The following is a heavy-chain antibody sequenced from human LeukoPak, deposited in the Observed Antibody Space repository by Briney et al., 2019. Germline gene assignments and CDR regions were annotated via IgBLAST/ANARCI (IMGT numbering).Heavy chain of an antibody. CDR3: ARGLEVELRGGFDY. D-gene: IGHD1-7*01. Sequence: AGESLKISCKGSGYSFTSYWIGWVRQMPGKGLEWMGIIYPGGSDNRYSPSFQGQVTISADKSISTAYLQWSSRKASDTAMYYCARGLEVELRGGFDYWGQGTLVTVSS. J-gene: IGHJ4*02. CDR2: IYPGGSDN. V-gene: IGHV5-51*01. CDR1: GYSFTSYW.